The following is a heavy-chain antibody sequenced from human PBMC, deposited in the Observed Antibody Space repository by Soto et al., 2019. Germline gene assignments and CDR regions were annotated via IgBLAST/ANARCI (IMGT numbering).Heavy chain of an antibody. Sequence: SETLSLTCSIYSGSFSGYYWSWIRQPPGKGLEWIGEISESGNTNYSPSLKSRVSISIDTSKKQFSLNLASVSAADTAVYYCARAPKVSGSSQTRPDFWGQGTLVTVSS. CDR2: ISESGNT. CDR3: ARAPKVSGSSQTRPDF. CDR1: SGSFSGYY. V-gene: IGHV4-34*01. D-gene: IGHD6-6*01. J-gene: IGHJ4*02.